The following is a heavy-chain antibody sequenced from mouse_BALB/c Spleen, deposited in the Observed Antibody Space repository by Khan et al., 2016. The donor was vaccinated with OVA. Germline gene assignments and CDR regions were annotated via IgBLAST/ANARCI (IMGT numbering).Heavy chain of an antibody. D-gene: IGHD2-4*01. CDR2: IWSGGST. J-gene: IGHJ3*01. CDR3: DRNNDNDEGLAY. V-gene: IGHV2-2*02. Sequence: QVQLKESGPGLVQPSQSLSITCTVSGFSLTNYGVHWVRQSPGKGLEWLGVIWSGGSTDYHTAFISRLSISKDNSKRQVFFKMNSLQPNDQAMDDCDRNNDNDEGLAYWGQGTLVTVSA. CDR1: GFSLTNYG.